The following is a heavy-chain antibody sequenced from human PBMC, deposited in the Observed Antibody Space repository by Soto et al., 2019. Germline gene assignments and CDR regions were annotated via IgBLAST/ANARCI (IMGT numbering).Heavy chain of an antibody. CDR3: ERSVFP. CDR1: GYTFTIYG. J-gene: IGHJ5*02. CDR2: XSAYNANT. V-gene: IGHV1-18*01. Sequence: XXVKVSCKASGYTFTIYGISWVRQAPGQGLXWMGSXSAYNANTNYXXTLQGRVXXNTAKSTSTAYMQLRSMRSDDTAVYYCERSVFPWGQGTLVTVSS.